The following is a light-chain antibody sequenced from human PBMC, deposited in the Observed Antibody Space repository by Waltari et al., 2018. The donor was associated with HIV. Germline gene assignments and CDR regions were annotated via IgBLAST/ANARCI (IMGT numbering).Light chain of an antibody. CDR1: SSNIGTNA. V-gene: IGLV1-44*01. CDR2: KSN. J-gene: IGLJ3*02. Sequence: QSVLTQPPSASGTPGQRVTISCSGSSSNIGTNAVNWYQQLPGTAPKLLIYKSNDRASGVPDRFSASKSGASASLAISGLQSEDEAVYYCAAWDDSLNEVFGGGTKLTVL. CDR3: AAWDDSLNEV.